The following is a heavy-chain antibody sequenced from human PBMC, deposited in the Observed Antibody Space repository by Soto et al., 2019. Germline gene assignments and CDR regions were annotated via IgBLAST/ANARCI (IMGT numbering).Heavy chain of an antibody. CDR1: GGTFSSYA. CDR3: ARRVWSIAAREYYFDY. J-gene: IGHJ4*02. CDR2: IIPIFGTA. D-gene: IGHD6-6*01. V-gene: IGHV1-69*13. Sequence: SVTVSCKASGGTFSSYAISWVRQAPGQGLEWMGGIIPIFGTANYAQKFQGRVTITADESTSTAYMELSSLRSEDTAVYYCARRVWSIAAREYYFDYWGQGTLVTVSS.